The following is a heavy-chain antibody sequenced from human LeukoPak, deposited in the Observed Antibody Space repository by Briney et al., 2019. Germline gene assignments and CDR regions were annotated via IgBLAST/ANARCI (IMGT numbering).Heavy chain of an antibody. D-gene: IGHD6-13*01. CDR3: ARGVYSSSWSFFDY. CDR2: INHSGST. J-gene: IGHJ4*02. CDR1: GGSFSGYY. Sequence: SETLSLTCTVSGGSFSGYYWSWIRQPPGKGLEWIGEINHSGSTNYNPSLKSRVTISVDTSKNQFSLKLSSVTAADTAVYYCARGVYSSSWSFFDYWGQGTLVTVSS. V-gene: IGHV4-34*01.